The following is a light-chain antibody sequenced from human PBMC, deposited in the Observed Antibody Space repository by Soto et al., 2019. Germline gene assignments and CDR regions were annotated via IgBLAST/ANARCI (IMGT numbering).Light chain of an antibody. CDR2: DVS. V-gene: IGLV2-11*01. CDR3: CSYAGSYTLV. J-gene: IGLJ1*01. Sequence: QSVLTQPRSVSGSPGQSVTISCTGTSSDVGGYNYVSWYQQHPGKAPKLMIYDVSKRPSGVPDRFSGSKSGHTASLTISGLQAEDEADYYCCSYAGSYTLVFGTGTKVTGL. CDR1: SSDVGGYNY.